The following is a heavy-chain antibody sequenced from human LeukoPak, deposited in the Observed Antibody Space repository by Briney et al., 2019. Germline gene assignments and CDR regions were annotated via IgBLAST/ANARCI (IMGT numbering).Heavy chain of an antibody. V-gene: IGHV3-48*04. D-gene: IGHD3-22*01. CDR3: ARDLPTDSSGYYTFDY. CDR1: GFTFSSYS. J-gene: IGHJ4*02. CDR2: ISSSSSTI. Sequence: PGGSLRLSCAASGFTFSSYSMNWVRQAPGKGLEWVSYISSSSSTICYADSVKGRFTISRDNAKNSLYLQMNSLRAEDTAVYYCARDLPTDSSGYYTFDYWGQGTLVTVSS.